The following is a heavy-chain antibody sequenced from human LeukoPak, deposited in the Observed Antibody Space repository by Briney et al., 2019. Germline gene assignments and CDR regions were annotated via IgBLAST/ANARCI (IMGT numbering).Heavy chain of an antibody. CDR1: GFTFSSYA. V-gene: IGHV3-30-3*01. CDR3: ASPGRTYSSSWYPSGFDY. D-gene: IGHD6-13*01. Sequence: GGSLRLSCAASGFTFSSYAMHWVRQAPGKGLEWVAVISYDGSNKYYTDSVKGRFTISRDNSKNTLYLQMNSLRAEDTAVYYCASPGRTYSSSWYPSGFDYWGQGTLVTVSS. J-gene: IGHJ4*02. CDR2: ISYDGSNK.